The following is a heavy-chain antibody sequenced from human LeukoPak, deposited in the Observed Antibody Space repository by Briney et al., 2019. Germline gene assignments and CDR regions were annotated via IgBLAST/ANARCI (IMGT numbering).Heavy chain of an antibody. V-gene: IGHV4-59*01. CDR2: IYYSGST. J-gene: IGHJ5*02. CDR3: ARADYYYGTSGYYWFDP. Sequence: SETLSLTCTVSGGSINTYFWSWIRQPPGKGLEWIGYIYYSGSTNYNPSLKSRVTISIDTSKNQFSLKLSSVTAADTAVYYCARADYYYGTSGYYWFDPWGQGTLVTVSS. D-gene: IGHD3-22*01. CDR1: GGSINTYF.